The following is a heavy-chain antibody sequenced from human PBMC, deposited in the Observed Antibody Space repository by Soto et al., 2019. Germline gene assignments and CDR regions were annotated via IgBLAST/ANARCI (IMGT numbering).Heavy chain of an antibody. CDR2: IIPIFGTA. D-gene: IGHD3-22*01. J-gene: IGHJ3*02. CDR3: ARANWDSSGYYSHAFDI. CDR1: GGTFSSYA. V-gene: IGHV1-69*13. Sequence: SVKVSCKSSGGTFSSYAISWVRQAPGQGLEWMGGIIPIFGTANYAQKFQGRVTITADESTSTAYMELSSLRSEDTAVYYCARANWDSSGYYSHAFDIWGQGTMVTVSS.